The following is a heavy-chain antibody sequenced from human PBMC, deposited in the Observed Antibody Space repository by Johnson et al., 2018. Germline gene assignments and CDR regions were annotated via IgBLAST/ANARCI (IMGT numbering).Heavy chain of an antibody. Sequence: VQLVESGGGLVQPGGSLRLSCAASGLTVNNNYMSWVRQAPGKGLEWVSVLYSGGRTYYANSVKGRFTISRDNSKNMLYLQMNSLRPEDTAVYYWARDRGWAEFDYWGQGTLVTVSS. D-gene: IGHD1-14*01. V-gene: IGHV3-66*02. CDR3: ARDRGWAEFDY. CDR1: GLTVNNNY. J-gene: IGHJ4*02. CDR2: LYSGGRT.